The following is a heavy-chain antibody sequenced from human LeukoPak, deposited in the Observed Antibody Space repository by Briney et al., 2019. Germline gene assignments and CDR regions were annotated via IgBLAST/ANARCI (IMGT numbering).Heavy chain of an antibody. V-gene: IGHV1-3*01. CDR2: IKAGNGDT. J-gene: IGHJ4*02. D-gene: IGHD2-21*01. Sequence: ALVKVSCKASGYIFTKYVVHWVRQAPGQRPEWMGWIKAGNGDTKYSQNFQDRLTITRDTFASTVYMELSSLTSEDTALYYCARDDCGDTCYPGGYWGQGTLVTVSS. CDR1: GYIFTKYV. CDR3: ARDDCGDTCYPGGY.